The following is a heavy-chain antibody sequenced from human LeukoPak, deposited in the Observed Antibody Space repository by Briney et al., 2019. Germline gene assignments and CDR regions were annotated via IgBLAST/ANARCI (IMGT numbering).Heavy chain of an antibody. D-gene: IGHD6-19*01. CDR1: GYTLTELS. J-gene: IGHJ4*02. CDR3: ATDSSGWFVLDY. Sequence: ASVKVSCKVSGYTLTELSMHWVRQAPGKGLEWMGGFDPEDGETIYAQKFQGRVTMTEDTSTDTAYMELSSLRSEDTAVYYCATDSSGWFVLDYWGQGTLVTVSS. CDR2: FDPEDGET. V-gene: IGHV1-24*01.